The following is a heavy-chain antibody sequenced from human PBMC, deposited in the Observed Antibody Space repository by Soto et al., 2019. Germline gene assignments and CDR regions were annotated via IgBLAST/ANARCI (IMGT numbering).Heavy chain of an antibody. Sequence: QVQLQESGPGLVKPSQTLSLTCTVSGGSISSGDYYWSWIRQPPGKGLEWIGYIYYSGSTYYNPSLKSRVTISVDTSKNQFSLKLSSVTAADTAVYHCARNVDDSSGYYLFDYWGQGTLVTVSS. J-gene: IGHJ4*02. D-gene: IGHD3-22*01. CDR1: GGSISSGDYY. V-gene: IGHV4-30-4*01. CDR2: IYYSGST. CDR3: ARNVDDSSGYYLFDY.